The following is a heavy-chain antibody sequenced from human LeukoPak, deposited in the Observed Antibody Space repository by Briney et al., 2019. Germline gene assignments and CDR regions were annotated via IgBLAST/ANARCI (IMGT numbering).Heavy chain of an antibody. J-gene: IGHJ5*02. Sequence: GGSLRLSCVASGFPFRSFSMNWVRQAPGKGLEWVSSISSSSTYIYYADSVKGRFTISRDNAKNSLYLQMNSLRVEDTAVYYCARETGFYDSSGFLSWGQGTLVTVSS. CDR3: ARETGFYDSSGFLS. CDR2: ISSSSTYI. V-gene: IGHV3-21*04. CDR1: GFPFRSFS. D-gene: IGHD3-22*01.